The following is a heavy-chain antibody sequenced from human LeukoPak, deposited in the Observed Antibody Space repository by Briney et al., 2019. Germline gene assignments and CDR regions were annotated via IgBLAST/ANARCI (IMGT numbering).Heavy chain of an antibody. Sequence: SETLSLTCTVSGGSMSSYYWNWVRPPPGKGLVWIGNIYSSGSTDYNPSLKSRVTISLDTSKFQFSLRLNSVTAADTAVYYCARADPNASGYFYRFNWFDPWGQGTLVTVSS. CDR1: GGSMSSYY. J-gene: IGHJ5*02. CDR3: ARADPNASGYFYRFNWFDP. V-gene: IGHV4-59*01. D-gene: IGHD3-10*01. CDR2: IYSSGST.